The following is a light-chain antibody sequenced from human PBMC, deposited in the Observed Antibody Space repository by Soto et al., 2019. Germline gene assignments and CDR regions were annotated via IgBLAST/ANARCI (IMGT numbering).Light chain of an antibody. J-gene: IGLJ1*01. Sequence: QAVVTQPASVSGSPGQSITISCTGTSSDVGGYNYVSWYQQHPGKAPKLMIYDVSNRPSGVSNRFSGSKSGNTASLTISGLQAEDEADYSCSSYTRSSTPNYVFGTGTKVTVL. V-gene: IGLV2-14*01. CDR1: SSDVGGYNY. CDR2: DVS. CDR3: SSYTRSSTPNYV.